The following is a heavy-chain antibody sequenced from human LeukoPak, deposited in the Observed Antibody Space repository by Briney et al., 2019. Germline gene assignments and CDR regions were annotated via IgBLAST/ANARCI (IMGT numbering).Heavy chain of an antibody. Sequence: SETLSLTCTVSGGSISSSSYYWGWIRQPPGKGLEWIGSIYYSGSTNYNPSLKSRVTISVDTSKNQFSLKLSSVTAADTAVYYCAGSSWYSSWWFDPWGQGTLVTVSS. CDR1: GGSISSSSYY. CDR3: AGSSWYSSWWFDP. CDR2: IYYSGST. V-gene: IGHV4-39*07. D-gene: IGHD6-13*01. J-gene: IGHJ5*02.